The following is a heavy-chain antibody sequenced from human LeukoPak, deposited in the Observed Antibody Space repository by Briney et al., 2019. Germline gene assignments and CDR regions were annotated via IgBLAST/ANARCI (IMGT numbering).Heavy chain of an antibody. V-gene: IGHV3-23*01. J-gene: IGHJ4*02. D-gene: IGHD1-26*01. CDR1: GFTFSSYA. CDR3: AKVGSGSYYVY. CDR2: ISGSGGST. Sequence: GGSLRLSCAASGFTFSSYAMSWVRQAPGKGLEWVSAISGSGGSTYSADSVKGRFTIPRDNSKNTLYLQMNSLRAEDTAVYYCAKVGSGSYYVYWGQGTLVTVSS.